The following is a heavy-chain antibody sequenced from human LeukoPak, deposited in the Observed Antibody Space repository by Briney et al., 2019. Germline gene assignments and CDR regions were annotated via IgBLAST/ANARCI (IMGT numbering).Heavy chain of an antibody. D-gene: IGHD2-2*01. CDR3: ASLTYCSSTSCYPPRDY. CDR1: GGSFSGYY. Sequence: SGTLSLTCAVYGGSFSGYYWSWIRQPPGKGLEWIGEINHSGSTNYNPSLKSRVTISVDTSKNQFSLKLSSVTAADTAVYYCASLTYCSSTSCYPPRDYWGQGTLVTVSS. J-gene: IGHJ4*02. V-gene: IGHV4-34*01. CDR2: INHSGST.